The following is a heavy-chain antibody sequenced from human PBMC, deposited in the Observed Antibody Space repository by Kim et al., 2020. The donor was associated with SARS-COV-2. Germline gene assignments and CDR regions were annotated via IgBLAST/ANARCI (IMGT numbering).Heavy chain of an antibody. J-gene: IGHJ6*02. D-gene: IGHD6-19*01. V-gene: IGHV4-59*01. Sequence: SETLSLTCTVSGGSISSYYWSWIRQPPGKGLEWIGYIYYSGSTNYNPSLKSRVTISVDTSKNQFSLKLSSVTAADTAVYYCARDVGSSGWYNYYYYYGMDVWGQGTTVTVSS. CDR3: ARDVGSSGWYNYYYYYGMDV. CDR2: IYYSGST. CDR1: GGSISSYY.